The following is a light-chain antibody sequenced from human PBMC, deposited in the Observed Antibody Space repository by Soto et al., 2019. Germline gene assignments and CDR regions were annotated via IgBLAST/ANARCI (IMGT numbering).Light chain of an antibody. CDR3: QSYDNTNQV. V-gene: IGLV6-57*03. J-gene: IGLJ2*01. Sequence: NFMLTQPHSVSESPGKTVTISCTRSSGSIAINYVQWYQQRPGSAPTTVIYEDNQRPSGVPDRFSGSIDSSSNSASLTISGLKTEDEADYYCQSYDNTNQVFGGGTKLTVL. CDR1: SGSIAINY. CDR2: EDN.